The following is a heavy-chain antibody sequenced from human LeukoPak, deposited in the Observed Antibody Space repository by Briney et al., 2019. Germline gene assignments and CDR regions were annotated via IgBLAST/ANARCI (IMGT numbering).Heavy chain of an antibody. J-gene: IGHJ4*02. V-gene: IGHV3-30*02. D-gene: IGHD2-15*01. CDR2: IRYDGSNK. Sequence: GGSLRLSCAASGFTFSSYGMHWVRQAPGKGLEWVAFIRYDGSNKYYADSVKGRSTISRDNSKNTLYLQMNSLRAEDTAVYYCAKAPLGRCSGAICYYFDYWGQGTLVTVSS. CDR3: AKAPLGRCSGAICYYFDY. CDR1: GFTFSSYG.